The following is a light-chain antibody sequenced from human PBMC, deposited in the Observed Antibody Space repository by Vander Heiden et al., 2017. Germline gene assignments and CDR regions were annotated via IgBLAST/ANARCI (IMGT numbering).Light chain of an antibody. J-gene: IGLJ2*01. CDR1: NIGSQS. V-gene: IGLV3-21*02. CDR2: DDR. Sequence: SYVLTQPPPVPVATRQTATRSCVGDNIGSQSVHWYQQKPGQAPLLVVYDDRDRPSGIPERCSGSKSANTATLTISGVEAGDEADYYCQVWDDPSEYVVFGGGTKLTVL. CDR3: QVWDDPSEYVV.